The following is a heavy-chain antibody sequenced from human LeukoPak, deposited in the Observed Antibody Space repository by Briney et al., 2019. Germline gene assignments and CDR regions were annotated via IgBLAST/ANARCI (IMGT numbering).Heavy chain of an antibody. CDR3: ARGDYGDYTPYGMDV. CDR2: IWYDGSNK. D-gene: IGHD4-17*01. V-gene: IGHV3-33*01. CDR1: GFTFSSYG. J-gene: IGHJ6*02. Sequence: PGGSLRLSCAASGFTFSSYGMPWVRQAPGKGLEWVAVIWYDGSNKYYADSVKGRFTISRDNSKNTLYLQMNSLRAEDTAVYYCARGDYGDYTPYGMDVWGQGTTVTVSS.